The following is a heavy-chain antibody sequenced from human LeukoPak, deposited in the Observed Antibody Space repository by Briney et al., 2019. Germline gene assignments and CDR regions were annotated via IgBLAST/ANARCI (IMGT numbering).Heavy chain of an antibody. CDR1: GYTFTSYG. D-gene: IGHD1-26*01. J-gene: IGHJ3*02. Sequence: ASVKVSCKASGYTFTSYGISWVRQAPGQGLEWMGWISAYNGNTNYAQKLQGRLTLTTDTSTSTAYMELRSLRSDDTAVYYCARDSIVGPTKGAFDIWGQGTMVTVSS. CDR2: ISAYNGNT. V-gene: IGHV1-18*01. CDR3: ARDSIVGPTKGAFDI.